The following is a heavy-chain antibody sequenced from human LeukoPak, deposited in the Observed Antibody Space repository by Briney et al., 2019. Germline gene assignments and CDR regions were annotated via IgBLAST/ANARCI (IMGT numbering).Heavy chain of an antibody. V-gene: IGHV4-38-2*01. D-gene: IGHD5-24*01. Sequence: TSETLSLTCVVSGYSISSGYYWGWIRQPPGEGLEWIGSIYHSGATYYNSSLRSRVTISVDTSKNQFSLKLTSVTAADTAVYYCARRLPNGNNRDYFGYWGQGTLVSVSP. CDR3: ARRLPNGNNRDYFGY. CDR2: IYHSGAT. J-gene: IGHJ4*02. CDR1: GYSISSGYY.